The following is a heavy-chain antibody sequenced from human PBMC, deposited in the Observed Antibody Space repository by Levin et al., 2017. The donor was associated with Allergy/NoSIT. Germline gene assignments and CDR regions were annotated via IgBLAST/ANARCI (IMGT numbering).Heavy chain of an antibody. CDR1: GYSFTAYY. Sequence: GESLKISCKASGYSFTAYYIHWVRQAPGQGLEWVGWINPNSGGTNYAQKFQGRVTMTRDTSISTAYMELSRLSSDDTAVYYCARADLCSGGSCYSGFFDYWGQGTLVTVSS. V-gene: IGHV1-2*02. D-gene: IGHD2-15*01. CDR3: ARADLCSGGSCYSGFFDY. J-gene: IGHJ4*02. CDR2: INPNSGGT.